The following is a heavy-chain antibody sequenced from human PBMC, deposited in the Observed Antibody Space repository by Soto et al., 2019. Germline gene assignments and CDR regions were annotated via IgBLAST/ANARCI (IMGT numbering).Heavy chain of an antibody. CDR3: ARELMVFEMRGDYYQFGMDV. CDR1: GFTFSNYG. Sequence: GGSLRLSCAASGFTFSNYGMHWARQTPGKGLEWVAVIWYDGSNKYYADSVKGRFTISRDNSKNTVSLQMNSLRAEDTAVYYCARELMVFEMRGDYYQFGMDVWGQGTTVTVSS. V-gene: IGHV3-33*01. D-gene: IGHD2-8*01. J-gene: IGHJ6*02. CDR2: IWYDGSNK.